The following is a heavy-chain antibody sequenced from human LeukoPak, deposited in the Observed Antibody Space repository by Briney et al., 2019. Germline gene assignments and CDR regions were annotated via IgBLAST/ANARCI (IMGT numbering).Heavy chain of an antibody. CDR1: GDSISSYF. D-gene: IGHD2-15*01. Sequence: SETLSLTCTVSGDSISSYFWSWIRQPPGKGLEWSGYFHDSGTANYNPSLKSRITMSVDTSKNQFSLKLRSVTAADTAVYYCARDSHSVDTATPRGFDPWGQGTLVTVSS. J-gene: IGHJ5*02. CDR2: FHDSGTA. CDR3: ARDSHSVDTATPRGFDP. V-gene: IGHV4-59*01.